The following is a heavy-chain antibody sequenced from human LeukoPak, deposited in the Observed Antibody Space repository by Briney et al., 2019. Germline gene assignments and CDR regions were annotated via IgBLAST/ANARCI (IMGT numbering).Heavy chain of an antibody. D-gene: IGHD6-13*01. Sequence: SETLSLTCSVSGFSITTGYYWAWIRPPPGKGLEWIGTIFRIGSSYFNPSLKSRVTISVDTSKNQFSLKLSSVTAADTALYYCARVIDVAAAGYFDSWGQGTQVTVSS. J-gene: IGHJ4*02. CDR1: GFSITTGYY. CDR3: ARVIDVAAAGYFDS. V-gene: IGHV4-38-2*02. CDR2: IFRIGSS.